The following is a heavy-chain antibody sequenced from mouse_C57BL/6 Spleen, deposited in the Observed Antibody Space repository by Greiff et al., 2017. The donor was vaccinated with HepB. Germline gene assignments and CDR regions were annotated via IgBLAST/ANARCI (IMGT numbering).Heavy chain of an antibody. D-gene: IGHD1-1*01. Sequence: VQLQQSGAELVRPGSSVKLSCKASGYTFTSYWMHWVKQRPIQGLEWIGNIDPSDSETHYNQKFKDKATLTVDKSSSTAYMQLSSLTSEDSAVYYCAREDYYGSSYDYWGQGTTLTVSS. CDR3: AREDYYGSSYDY. J-gene: IGHJ2*01. V-gene: IGHV1-52*01. CDR2: IDPSDSET. CDR1: GYTFTSYW.